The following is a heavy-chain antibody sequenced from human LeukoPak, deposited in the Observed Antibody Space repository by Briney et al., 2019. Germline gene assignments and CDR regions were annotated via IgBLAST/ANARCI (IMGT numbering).Heavy chain of an antibody. V-gene: IGHV4-59*08. J-gene: IGHJ4*02. CDR3: ARGYFWSGFDY. CDR1: GGSISSYY. CDR2: IHYSGST. Sequence: SETLSLTCTVSGGSISSYYWSWIRQPPGKGLEWIGYIHYSGSTNHNPSLESRVTISVNTSKNQFSLKLSSVTAADTAVYYCARGYFWSGFDYWGQGTLVTVSS. D-gene: IGHD3-3*01.